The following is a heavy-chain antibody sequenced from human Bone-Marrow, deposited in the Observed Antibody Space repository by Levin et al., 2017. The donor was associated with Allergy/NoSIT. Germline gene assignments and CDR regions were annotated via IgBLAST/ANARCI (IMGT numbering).Heavy chain of an antibody. D-gene: IGHD4-23*01. J-gene: IGHJ5*02. V-gene: IGHV1-46*03. CDR3: TRDNRMPVGGTGWFDP. CDR1: GYVFATHY. Sequence: GGSLRLSCKTSGYVFATHYMHWVRQAPRHGLEWMGLIDPSGGATTYAQNFQGRVTVTRDASTATVYLELTNLTSEDTGIYYCTRDNRMPVGGTGWFDPWGQGTLVTVFS. CDR2: IDPSGGAT.